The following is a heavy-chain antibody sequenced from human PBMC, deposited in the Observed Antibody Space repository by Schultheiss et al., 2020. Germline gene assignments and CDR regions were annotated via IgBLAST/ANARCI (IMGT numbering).Heavy chain of an antibody. CDR2: IWYDGSNK. V-gene: IGHV3-33*08. Sequence: GGSLRLSCAASGFTFDDYAMHWVRQAPGKGLEWVAVIWYDGSNKYYADSVKGRFTISRDNAKNSLYLQMNSLKTEDTAVYYCTRDLTSYGSGSWDYYFDYWGKGTLVTVSS. D-gene: IGHD3-10*01. CDR3: TRDLTSYGSGSWDYYFDY. CDR1: GFTFDDYA. J-gene: IGHJ4*02.